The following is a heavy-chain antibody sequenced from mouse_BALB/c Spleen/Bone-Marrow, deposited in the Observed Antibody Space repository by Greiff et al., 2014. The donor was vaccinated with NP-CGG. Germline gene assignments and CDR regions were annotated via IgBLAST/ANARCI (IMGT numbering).Heavy chain of an antibody. D-gene: IGHD1-1*02. Sequence: VQLQQSGTELVKPGASVRLSCKASGYTFTSYWMHWVRQRPGQGLEWVGEINPSNGRTIYNEKFKSKATLTVDNSSSTAYMQLSSLTSEDSAVCYCASHLWPSYWGQGTTLTVSS. CDR2: INPSNGRT. J-gene: IGHJ2*01. V-gene: IGHV1S81*02. CDR3: ASHLWPSY. CDR1: GYTFTSYW.